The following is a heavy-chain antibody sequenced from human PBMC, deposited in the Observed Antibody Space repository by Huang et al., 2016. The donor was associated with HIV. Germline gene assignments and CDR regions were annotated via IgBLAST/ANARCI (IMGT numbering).Heavy chain of an antibody. CDR2: FYYSGNI. V-gene: IGHV4-39*01. CDR3: ARPLTGTTALGY. J-gene: IGHJ4*02. Sequence: QLQLQESGPGLVKPSETLSLTCTVSGSSISSSYYWGWIRQPPGKGLEWIGNFYYSGNISDNPSLRSRVTICGDTAKNHISLKVDSVTAADTAVYYCARPLTGTTALGYWGQGTLVTVSS. D-gene: IGHD1-20*01. CDR1: GSSISSSYY.